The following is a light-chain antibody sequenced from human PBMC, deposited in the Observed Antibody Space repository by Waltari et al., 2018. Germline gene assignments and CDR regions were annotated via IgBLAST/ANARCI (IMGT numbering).Light chain of an antibody. Sequence: QSVLTQPPSASGFLGQSVAISCPGPRTHIAVYTYVSWYQQHPGKAPKLLIYEVTKRPSGVPDRFSGSKSGNTASLTVSGLQAEDEADYYCTSYAVTKVVFGGGTKLTVL. CDR3: TSYAVTKVV. CDR2: EVT. V-gene: IGLV2-8*01. J-gene: IGLJ2*01. CDR1: RTHIAVYTY.